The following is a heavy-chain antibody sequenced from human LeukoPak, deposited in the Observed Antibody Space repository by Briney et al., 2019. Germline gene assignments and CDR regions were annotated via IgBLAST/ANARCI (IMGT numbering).Heavy chain of an antibody. J-gene: IGHJ5*02. Sequence: SETLSLTCAVYGGSFSGYYWSWIRQPPGKGLEWIGEINHSGSTNYNPSLKSRVTISVDTSKNQFSLKLSSVTAADTAVYYCGSAGPFDLRDGYNFWSLGWFDPWGQGTLVTVSS. CDR3: GSAGPFDLRDGYNFWSLGWFDP. CDR1: GGSFSGYY. CDR2: INHSGST. D-gene: IGHD5-24*01. V-gene: IGHV4-34*01.